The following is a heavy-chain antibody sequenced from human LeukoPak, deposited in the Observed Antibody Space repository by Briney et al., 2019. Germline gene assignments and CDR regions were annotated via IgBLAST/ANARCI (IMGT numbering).Heavy chain of an antibody. Sequence: ASVEVSCQASGYTFTGQYIHWVRQAPGQGLEWMGLINPKSGGTEYAQKFQGRVTMTRDTSITTVYMELSRLTSDDTAVYYCAREINTIFGVGFDGAYDYWGQGTLVTVSS. D-gene: IGHD3-3*01. V-gene: IGHV1-2*02. CDR1: GYTFTGQY. J-gene: IGHJ4*02. CDR2: INPKSGGT. CDR3: AREINTIFGVGFDGAYDY.